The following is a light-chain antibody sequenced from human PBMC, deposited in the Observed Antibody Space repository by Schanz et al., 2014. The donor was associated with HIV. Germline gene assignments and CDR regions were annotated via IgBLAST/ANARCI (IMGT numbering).Light chain of an antibody. CDR1: SSDVGKYGL. CDR2: EVT. J-gene: IGLJ3*02. V-gene: IGLV2-23*02. Sequence: QSALTQPASVSGSPGQSITISCTGTSSDVGKYGLVSWYQQHPGQVPKLIIYEVTRRPSGVSDRFSASKSGNTASLTISGLQAEDEADYYCCSYAGSYFFWVFGGGTKLTVL. CDR3: CSYAGSYFFWV.